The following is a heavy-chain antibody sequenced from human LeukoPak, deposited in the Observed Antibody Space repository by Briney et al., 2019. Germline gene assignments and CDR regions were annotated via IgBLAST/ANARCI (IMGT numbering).Heavy chain of an antibody. D-gene: IGHD3-10*01. CDR1: GFTFSSYA. CDR2: ISRGGDSP. V-gene: IGHV3-23*01. Sequence: GGSLNLSCAASGFTFSSYARSWFRQPPGKGLQWFSAISRGGDSPYYADSVKGRFTISRDNSRNTLYLQMNSLRAEDTAIYYCAKEVYGSGPYYLDYWGQGTLVTVSS. J-gene: IGHJ4*02. CDR3: AKEVYGSGPYYLDY.